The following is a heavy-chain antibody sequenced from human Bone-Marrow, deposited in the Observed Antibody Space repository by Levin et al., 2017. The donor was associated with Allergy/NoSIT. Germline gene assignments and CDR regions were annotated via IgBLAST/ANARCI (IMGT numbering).Heavy chain of an antibody. CDR2: INPSDGNR. V-gene: IGHV1-46*01. D-gene: IGHD4-23*01. CDR3: ASPATVVTRFMDAFDT. J-gene: IGHJ3*02. Sequence: GESLKISCKASGYTFSNYYMHWVRQAPGQGLEWMGIINPSDGNRSYADNFQGRVTMTTDTSTTTVYMELRSLRSEDTAMYYCASPATVVTRFMDAFDTWGQGTMVTVSS. CDR1: GYTFSNYY.